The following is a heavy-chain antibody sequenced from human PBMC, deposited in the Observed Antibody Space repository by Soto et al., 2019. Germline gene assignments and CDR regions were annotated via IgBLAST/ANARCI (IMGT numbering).Heavy chain of an antibody. Sequence: QVQLQQWGAGLLKPSETLSLTCAVYGGSFSGYQWSWIRQTPGKGLEWIGEINDSGNINYNPSLKSRVTILLDTPKKQISLKLSSVIAAYSVVYYCARGLILCFGELSRRGGYYYYMDVWGKGTTVTVSS. CDR2: INDSGNI. J-gene: IGHJ6*03. CDR3: ARGLILCFGELSRRGGYYYYMDV. D-gene: IGHD3-10*01. V-gene: IGHV4-34*01. CDR1: GGSFSGYQ.